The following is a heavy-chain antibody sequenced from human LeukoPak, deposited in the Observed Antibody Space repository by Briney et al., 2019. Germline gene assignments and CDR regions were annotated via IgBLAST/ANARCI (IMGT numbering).Heavy chain of an antibody. Sequence: ASVKVSFKASDYTFITYGIAWVRQAPGQGLEWMGWISPYSGNTNYAQKFQGRVTVTTDTSTSTAYMELRSLRSDDSALYYCARVMHWDKPMARGRGMDVWGQGTTVTVSS. CDR2: ISPYSGNT. CDR3: ARVMHWDKPMARGRGMDV. J-gene: IGHJ6*02. V-gene: IGHV1-18*01. D-gene: IGHD3-10*01. CDR1: DYTFITYG.